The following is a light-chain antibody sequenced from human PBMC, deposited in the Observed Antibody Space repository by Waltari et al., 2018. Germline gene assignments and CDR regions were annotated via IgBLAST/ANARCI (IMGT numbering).Light chain of an antibody. CDR3: QQCYAPPYA. J-gene: IGKJ3*01. CDR1: QILLNSSNNKKY. V-gene: IGKV4-1*01. CDR2: WAS. Sequence: DIEMTQSPDSPAVSPGERANINCKSIQILLNSSNNKKYLAWYQLKPGQPPKLLIYWASTRESGVPDRFTGSGSGTDFTLTITSLQAEDVAVYYCQQCYAPPYAFGPGTKVDI.